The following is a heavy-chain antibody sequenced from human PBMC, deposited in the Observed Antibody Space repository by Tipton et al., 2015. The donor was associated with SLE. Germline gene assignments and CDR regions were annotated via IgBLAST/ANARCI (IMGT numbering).Heavy chain of an antibody. CDR2: IWDDGSKK. J-gene: IGHJ5*02. CDR1: GFIFSSYG. CDR3: AKTYGGTDAYTTP. D-gene: IGHD3-16*01. V-gene: IGHV3-33*06. Sequence: SLRLSCEASGFIFSSYGMNWVRQAPGKGLEWVAVIWDDGSKKYYADSVKGRFTVSRANSNDTLFLQMNSLRAEVTAVYYCAKTYGGTDAYTTPWGEGALVTVSS.